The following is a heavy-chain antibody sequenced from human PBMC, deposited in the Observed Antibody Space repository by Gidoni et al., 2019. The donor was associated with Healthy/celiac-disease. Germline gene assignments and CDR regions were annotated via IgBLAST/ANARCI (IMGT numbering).Heavy chain of an antibody. CDR3: ARDGAFDCSSTSCLYTDPYFDY. V-gene: IGHV1-46*03. Sequence: QVQLVQSGAEVKKPGASVKVSCKASGYTFTSYYMPWVRQAPGQGLEWLGIINPSGGSPSYAQKFQGRVTMTRDTSTSTVYMELSSLRSEDTAVYYCARDGAFDCSSTSCLYTDPYFDYWGQGTLVTVSS. J-gene: IGHJ4*02. D-gene: IGHD2-2*01. CDR2: INPSGGSP. CDR1: GYTFTSYY.